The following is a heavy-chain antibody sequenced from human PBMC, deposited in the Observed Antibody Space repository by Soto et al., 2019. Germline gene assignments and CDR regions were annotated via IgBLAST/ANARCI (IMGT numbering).Heavy chain of an antibody. D-gene: IGHD3-10*01. CDR1: GYSFTSYW. J-gene: IGHJ6*02. CDR2: IYPGDSDT. Sequence: GESLKISCNGSGYSFTSYWIGWVRQMPGKGLEWMGIIYPGDSDTRYSPSFQGQVTISADKSISTAYLQWSSLKASDTAMYYCARHRGMVRGSGGYYYYGMDVWGQGTTVTVSS. CDR3: ARHRGMVRGSGGYYYYGMDV. V-gene: IGHV5-51*01.